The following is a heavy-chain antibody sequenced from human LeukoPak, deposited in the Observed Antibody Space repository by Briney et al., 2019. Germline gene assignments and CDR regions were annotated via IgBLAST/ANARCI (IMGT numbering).Heavy chain of an antibody. D-gene: IGHD7-27*01. V-gene: IGHV4-59*01. CDR2: VYYSGSS. J-gene: IGHJ4*02. Sequence: SETLSLTCTVSGGFITAYYWSWIRQPPRKGLEWIGYVYYSGSSEYNPSLRSRITISLEMSKQQFSLNLTSVTAADTAIYYCASNTGTVFDYWGQGALVTVSS. CDR1: GGFITAYY. CDR3: ASNTGTVFDY.